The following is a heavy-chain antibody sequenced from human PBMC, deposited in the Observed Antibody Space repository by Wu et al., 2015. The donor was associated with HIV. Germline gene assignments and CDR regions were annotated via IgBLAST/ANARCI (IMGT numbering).Heavy chain of an antibody. J-gene: IGHJ5*01. CDR1: YILTTNP. D-gene: IGHD4/OR15-4a*01. Sequence: QVRLLQSGTEVTKPGASVKVSCKASYILTTNPIGWVRQAPGQRLEWMGWMNPSNGHIQPAQKFQDRITMSADNSAHTAYMELRSLTSDDAAIYFCARVQFDPDYYTYFDLWGQGTLVTVSS. CDR2: MNPSNGHI. V-gene: IGHV1-18*01. CDR3: ARVQFDPDYYTYFDL.